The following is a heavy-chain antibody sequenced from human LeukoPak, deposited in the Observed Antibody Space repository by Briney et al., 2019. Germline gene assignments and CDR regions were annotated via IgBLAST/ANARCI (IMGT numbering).Heavy chain of an antibody. Sequence: GGSLRLSCAASGFTFSSYSMNWVRQAPGKGLEWVSSISSSSSYIYYADSVKGRFTISRDNAKNSLYLQMNSLRAEDTAVYYCARDSLRYFDWLPEFLDYWGQGTLVTVSS. J-gene: IGHJ4*02. CDR1: GFTFSSYS. D-gene: IGHD3-9*01. CDR3: ARDSLRYFDWLPEFLDY. CDR2: ISSSSSYI. V-gene: IGHV3-21*01.